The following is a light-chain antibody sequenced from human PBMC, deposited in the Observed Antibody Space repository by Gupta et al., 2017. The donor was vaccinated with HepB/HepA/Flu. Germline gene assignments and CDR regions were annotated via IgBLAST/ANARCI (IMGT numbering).Light chain of an antibody. Sequence: QSALTQPASVSGSPGQSITISCTGTSSDIGGYNYVSWYQQLPGKAPKVMIYDVSNRPSGVSNRFSGSKSGNTASLTISGLQAEDEADYYCTSYTSSGTRVFGGGTKLTVL. J-gene: IGLJ3*02. CDR3: TSYTSSGTRV. CDR2: DVS. V-gene: IGLV2-14*03. CDR1: SSDIGGYNY.